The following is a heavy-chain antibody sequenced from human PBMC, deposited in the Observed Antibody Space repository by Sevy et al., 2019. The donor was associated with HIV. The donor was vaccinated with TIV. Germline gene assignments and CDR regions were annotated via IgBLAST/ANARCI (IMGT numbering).Heavy chain of an antibody. Sequence: ASVKVSCKASGGTFSSYAISWVRQAPGQGLEWMGGIIPIFGTANYAQKFQGRVTITADESTSTAYMELSSLRSEDTAVYYCARQRYYDFWSGYLGFDPWGQGTLVTVFS. J-gene: IGHJ5*02. D-gene: IGHD3-3*01. CDR3: ARQRYYDFWSGYLGFDP. CDR2: IIPIFGTA. CDR1: GGTFSSYA. V-gene: IGHV1-69*13.